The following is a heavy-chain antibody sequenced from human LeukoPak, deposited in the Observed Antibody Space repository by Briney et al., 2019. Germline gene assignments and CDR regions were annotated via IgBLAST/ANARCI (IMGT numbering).Heavy chain of an antibody. J-gene: IGHJ2*01. CDR1: GFTFDDYA. Sequence: GRSLRLSCAASGFTFDDYAMRWVRQAPGKGLEWVSGISWNSGSIGYADSVKGRFTISRDNAKNSLYLQMNSLRAEDTALYYCAKGASGDYWYFDLWGRGTLVTVSS. V-gene: IGHV3-9*01. CDR2: ISWNSGSI. CDR3: AKGASGDYWYFDL. D-gene: IGHD4-17*01.